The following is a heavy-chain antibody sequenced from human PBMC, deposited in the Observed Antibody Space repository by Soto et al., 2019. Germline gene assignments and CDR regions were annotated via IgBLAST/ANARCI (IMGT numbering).Heavy chain of an antibody. D-gene: IGHD6-13*01. CDR3: ARGEGSSYDRLYNWFDP. CDR2: ISSSSSTI. Sequence: GGSLRLSCAASGFTFSSYSMNWVRQAPGKGLEWVSYISSSSSTIYYADSVKGRFTISRDNAKNLLYLQMNSLRAEDTAVYYCARGEGSSYDRLYNWFDPWGQGTLVTVSS. J-gene: IGHJ5*02. CDR1: GFTFSSYS. V-gene: IGHV3-48*01.